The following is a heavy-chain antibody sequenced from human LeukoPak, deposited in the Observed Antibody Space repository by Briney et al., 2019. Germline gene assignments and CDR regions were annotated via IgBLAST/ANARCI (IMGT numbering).Heavy chain of an antibody. Sequence: SETLSLTCTVSGGSISSYYWSWIRQPPGKGLEWIGYIYYSGSTNYNSSLKSRVTISVDTSKNQFSLKLSSVTAADTAVYYCARPVEMATYGAFDIWGQGTMVTVSS. CDR2: IYYSGST. V-gene: IGHV4-59*08. CDR3: ARPVEMATYGAFDI. CDR1: GGSISSYY. D-gene: IGHD5-24*01. J-gene: IGHJ3*02.